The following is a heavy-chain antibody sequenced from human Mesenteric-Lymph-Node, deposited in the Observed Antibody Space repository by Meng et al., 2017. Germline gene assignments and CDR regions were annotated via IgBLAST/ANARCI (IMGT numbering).Heavy chain of an antibody. D-gene: IGHD3-9*01. Sequence: QVQLVQSGAELKKPGASVRVSCKASGYTFTSYGIHWVRQAPGHGLEWMGWINVGNDKRKYSQKFQGRVTITRDTSASTAYMEVSSLRSEDTAVYYCARDRPYFDSNWFDPWGQGTLVTVSS. CDR2: INVGNDKR. CDR1: GYTFTSYG. CDR3: ARDRPYFDSNWFDP. J-gene: IGHJ5*02. V-gene: IGHV1-3*01.